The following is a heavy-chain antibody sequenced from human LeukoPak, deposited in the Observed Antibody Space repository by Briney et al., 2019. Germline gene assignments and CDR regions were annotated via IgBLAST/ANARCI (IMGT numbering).Heavy chain of an antibody. CDR3: AREWSIVGATNFDY. CDR1: GGSISSGSYY. J-gene: IGHJ4*02. Sequence: SETLSLTCTVSGGSISSGSYYWSWIRQPAGKGLEWIGRIYTSGSTNYNPSLKSRVTVSVDTSKNQFSLKLSSVTAADTAVYYCAREWSIVGATNFDYWGQGTLVTVSS. V-gene: IGHV4-61*02. CDR2: IYTSGST. D-gene: IGHD1-26*01.